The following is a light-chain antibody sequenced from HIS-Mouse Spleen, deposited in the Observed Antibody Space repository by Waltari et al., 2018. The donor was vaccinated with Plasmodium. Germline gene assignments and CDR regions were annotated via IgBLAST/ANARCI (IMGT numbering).Light chain of an antibody. V-gene: IGLV2-23*01. CDR1: SSACGCSNL. J-gene: IGLJ3*02. Sequence: QSALTQPASVSGSPGPSITLSCTGTSSACGCSNLFHWYQQHPGKAPKLMIYEGSKRASGVANRFSGSKSGNTASLTISGLQAEDEADYYCCSYAGSSTWVFGGGTKLTVL. CDR3: CSYAGSSTWV. CDR2: EGS.